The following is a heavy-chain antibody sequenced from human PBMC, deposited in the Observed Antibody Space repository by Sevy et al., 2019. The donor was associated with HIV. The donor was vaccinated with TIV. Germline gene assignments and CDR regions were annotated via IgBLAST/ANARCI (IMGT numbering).Heavy chain of an antibody. CDR1: GFTFSDYY. D-gene: IGHD3-22*01. Sequence: WGSLRLSCRASGFTFSDYYMSWIRQAPGKGLEWVSYISTSGSTVYYADSLKGRFTISRDNAENSLFLQIDGLRADDTAVYYCARDYYYEFNDYYKPLDHWGQGTLVTVSS. CDR3: ARDYYYEFNDYYKPLDH. J-gene: IGHJ4*02. CDR2: ISTSGSTV. V-gene: IGHV3-11*01.